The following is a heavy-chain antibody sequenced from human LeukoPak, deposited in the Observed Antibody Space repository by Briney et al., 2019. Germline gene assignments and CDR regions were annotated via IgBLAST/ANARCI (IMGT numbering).Heavy chain of an antibody. V-gene: IGHV3-21*01. CDR2: ISSSSTYI. Sequence: PGGSLRLSCAASGFTFSAYSMDWVRQAPGKGLEWVSSISSSSTYIYYADSVKGRFTISRDNAKKSLYLQMNSLRAEDTAVYYCARENDYSSHLLDYWGQETLVTVSS. D-gene: IGHD4-11*01. CDR3: ARENDYSSHLLDY. CDR1: GFTFSAYS. J-gene: IGHJ4*02.